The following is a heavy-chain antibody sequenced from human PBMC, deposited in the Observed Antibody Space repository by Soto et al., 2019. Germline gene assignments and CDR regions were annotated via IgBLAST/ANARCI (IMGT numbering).Heavy chain of an antibody. V-gene: IGHV3-66*01. D-gene: IGHD2-2*01. J-gene: IGHJ4*02. CDR1: GFTVSSNY. CDR3: ARDDCSRPSCFVY. CDR2: IYSGGST. Sequence: GGSLRLSCAASGFTVSSNYMSWVRQAPGKGLEWVSVIYSGGSTYYADSVKGRFTISRDNSESTLYLRMDSLRAEDTGVYYCARDDCSRPSCFVYWGQGTPVTVSS.